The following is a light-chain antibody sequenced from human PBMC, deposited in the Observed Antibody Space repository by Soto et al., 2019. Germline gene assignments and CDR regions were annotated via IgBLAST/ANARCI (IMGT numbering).Light chain of an antibody. CDR1: QSVSSSY. CDR2: GAS. J-gene: IGKJ2*01. Sequence: EIVLTQSPGTLSLSPGERATLSCRASQSVSSSYLAWYQQKPGQAPRLRIYGASSRATGIPDRFSGSGSGTDFTLTISRLEPEDFAVYYGQQYGSSLYTFGQGTKVEIK. V-gene: IGKV3-20*01. CDR3: QQYGSSLYT.